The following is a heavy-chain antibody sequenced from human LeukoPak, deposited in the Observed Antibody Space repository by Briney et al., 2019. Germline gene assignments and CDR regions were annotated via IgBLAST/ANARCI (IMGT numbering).Heavy chain of an antibody. CDR1: GYSFTSYW. J-gene: IGHJ4*02. CDR3: ARRKNIVVEVAATQYYFDY. V-gene: IGHV5-51*01. Sequence: GESLKISCKGSGYSFTSYWIGWVRQMPGKGLEWMGIIYPGDSDTRYSPSFQGQVTISADKSISTAYLQWSSLKASDTAMYYCARRKNIVVEVAATQYYFDYWGQGTLVTVSS. D-gene: IGHD2-15*01. CDR2: IYPGDSDT.